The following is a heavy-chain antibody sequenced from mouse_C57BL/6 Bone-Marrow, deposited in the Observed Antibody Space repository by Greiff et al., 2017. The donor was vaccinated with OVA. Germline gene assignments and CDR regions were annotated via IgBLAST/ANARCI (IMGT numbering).Heavy chain of an antibody. V-gene: IGHV1-61*01. CDR3: AIYYVDYYAMDY. CDR1: GYTFTSYW. CDR2: IYPSDSET. Sequence: VQLQQPGAELVRPGSSVKLSCKASGYTFTSYWMDWVKQRPGQGLEWIGNIYPSDSETHYNQKFKDKATLTVDKSSSTAYMQRSSLTSEDSAVYYGAIYYVDYYAMDYWGQGTSVTVSS. D-gene: IGHD2-13*01. J-gene: IGHJ4*01.